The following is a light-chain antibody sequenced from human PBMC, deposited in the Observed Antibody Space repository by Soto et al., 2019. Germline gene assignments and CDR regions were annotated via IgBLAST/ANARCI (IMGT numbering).Light chain of an antibody. CDR1: QNVYTN. J-gene: IGKJ1*01. V-gene: IGKV3-15*01. CDR3: QQYDIYPWT. CDR2: GAS. Sequence: ETVMTQSPATLSVSPVETATLSCMASQNVYTNLAWYQQKPGQAPRLVLYGASTRATGVPARLSGSGYGTDFTITIIRMETEDFAVYYCQQYDIYPWTFGHGTKVDIK.